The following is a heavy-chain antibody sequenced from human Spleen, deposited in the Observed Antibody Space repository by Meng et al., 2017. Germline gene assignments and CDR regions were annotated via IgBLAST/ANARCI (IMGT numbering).Heavy chain of an antibody. CDR1: GFSFSNYA. CDR2: INTDGSST. Sequence: GAGLVQPVGSLRLCCAASGFSFSNYAMNWISQAPGKGLEWVSRINTDGSSTSYAASVKGRFTISRDNAKNTVFLQMNSLRAEDTAVYYCTRQGFDYWGQGSLVTVSS. V-gene: IGHV3-74*02. J-gene: IGHJ4*02. CDR3: TRQGFDY.